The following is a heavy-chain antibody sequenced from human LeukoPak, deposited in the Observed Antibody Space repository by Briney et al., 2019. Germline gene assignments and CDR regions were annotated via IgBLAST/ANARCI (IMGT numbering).Heavy chain of an antibody. J-gene: IGHJ4*02. D-gene: IGHD3-22*01. CDR2: IKQDGSEK. CDR3: ASYLGSGYYERLDY. CDR1: GFTFSSYW. V-gene: IGHV3-7*01. Sequence: GGSLRLSCAASGFTFSSYWMSWVRQAPGKGLEWVANIKQDGSEKYYVDSVKGRFTISRDNAKNSLYLQMNSLRAEDTAVYYCASYLGSGYYERLDYWGQGTLVTVSS.